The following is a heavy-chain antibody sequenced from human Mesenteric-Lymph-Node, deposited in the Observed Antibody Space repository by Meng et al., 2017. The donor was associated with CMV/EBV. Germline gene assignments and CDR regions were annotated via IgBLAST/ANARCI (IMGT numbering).Heavy chain of an antibody. J-gene: IGHJ4*02. CDR1: GFTVSSSY. V-gene: IGHV3-53*05. D-gene: IGHD3-10*01. CDR3: AKDRINMVRGSNPYYFDY. Sequence: GESLKISCAASGFTVSSSYMSWVRQAPGKGLEWVSLIYGGDNTNFADPVKGRFSISRDNSKNTLYLQMNSLRAEDTAVYYCAKDRINMVRGSNPYYFDYWGQGTLVTVSS. CDR2: IYGGDNT.